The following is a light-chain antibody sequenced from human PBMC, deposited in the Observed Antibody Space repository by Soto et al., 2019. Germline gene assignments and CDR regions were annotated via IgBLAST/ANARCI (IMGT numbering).Light chain of an antibody. CDR3: QQSNTTGPIT. V-gene: IGKV1-39*01. CDR2: AAS. J-gene: IGKJ5*01. Sequence: DIQMTQSPSSLSASVGDRVTITCRASQSISRNLNWYQHKPGKAPKLQIYAASSFQNGVPPRFSGGGSGTEFTLSISSLQPEEVGAYYCQQSNTTGPITFGQGTRLQLK. CDR1: QSISRN.